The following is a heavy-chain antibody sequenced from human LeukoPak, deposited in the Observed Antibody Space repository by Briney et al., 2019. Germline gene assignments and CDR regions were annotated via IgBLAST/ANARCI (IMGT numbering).Heavy chain of an antibody. CDR1: GFTFSSYS. V-gene: IGHV3-48*01. J-gene: IGHJ3*02. CDR2: ISSSSSTI. CDR3: SGGSKGAFDI. D-gene: IGHD2-15*01. Sequence: GGSLRPSCAASGFTFSSYSMNWVRQAPGKGLEWVSYISSSSSTIYYADSVKGRFTISRDNAKNSLYLQMNSLRAEDTAVYYCSGGSKGAFDIWGQGTMVTVSS.